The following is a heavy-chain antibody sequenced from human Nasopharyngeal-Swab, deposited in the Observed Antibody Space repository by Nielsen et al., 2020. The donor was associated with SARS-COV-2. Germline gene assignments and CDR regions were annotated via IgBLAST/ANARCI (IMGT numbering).Heavy chain of an antibody. V-gene: IGHV4-39*01. Sequence: RQAPGKGLEWIGSIYYSGSTYYNPSLKSRVTISVDTSKNQFSLKLSSVTAAGTAVYYCANTQWLGRDYFDYWGQGTLVTVSS. J-gene: IGHJ4*02. D-gene: IGHD6-19*01. CDR3: ANTQWLGRDYFDY. CDR2: IYYSGST.